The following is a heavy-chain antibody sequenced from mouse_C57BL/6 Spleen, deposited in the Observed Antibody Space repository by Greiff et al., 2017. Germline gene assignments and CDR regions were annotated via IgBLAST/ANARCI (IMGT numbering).Heavy chain of an antibody. CDR3: AREFYLLRDYFDY. J-gene: IGHJ2*01. CDR2: INPNNGGT. D-gene: IGHD1-1*01. V-gene: IGHV1-26*01. Sequence: EVQLQQSGPELVKPGASVKISCKASGYTFTDYYMNWVKQSHGKSLEWIGDINPNNGGTSYNQKFRGKATLTVDKSSSTAYMELRSLTSEDSAVYYCAREFYLLRDYFDYWGQGTTLTVSS. CDR1: GYTFTDYY.